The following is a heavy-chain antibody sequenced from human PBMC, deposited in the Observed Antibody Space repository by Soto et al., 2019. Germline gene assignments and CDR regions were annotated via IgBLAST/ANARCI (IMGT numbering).Heavy chain of an antibody. V-gene: IGHV3-7*01. CDR1: GFTFSSYW. Sequence: GGSLRLSCAASGFTFSSYWMSWVRQAPGKGLGWVANIKQDGSEKYYVDSVEGRFTISRDNAKNSLYLQMNSLRAEDTAVYYCARVEWLRYTSYYYGMDVWGQGTTVTVSS. CDR2: IKQDGSEK. CDR3: ARVEWLRYTSYYYGMDV. J-gene: IGHJ6*02. D-gene: IGHD5-12*01.